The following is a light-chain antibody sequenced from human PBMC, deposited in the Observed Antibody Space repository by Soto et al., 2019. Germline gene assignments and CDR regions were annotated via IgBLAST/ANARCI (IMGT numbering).Light chain of an antibody. Sequence: QSALTQPASVSGSPGQSITISCTGTSSDVGGYNYVSWYQQYPGKTPKLMIYDVSSRPSGVSNRFSGSKSGNTASLTISGLQAEDEADYHCSSYTPSSTYVFGTGTKVTVL. V-gene: IGLV2-14*03. CDR3: SSYTPSSTYV. CDR2: DVS. CDR1: SSDVGGYNY. J-gene: IGLJ1*01.